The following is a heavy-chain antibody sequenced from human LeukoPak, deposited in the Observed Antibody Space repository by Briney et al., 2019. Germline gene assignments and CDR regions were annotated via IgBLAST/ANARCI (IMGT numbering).Heavy chain of an antibody. J-gene: IGHJ6*03. CDR3: ARSVLEEWTRGSYYYYYYMDV. Sequence: GGSLRLSCAASGFTFSSYSMNWVRQAPGKELEWVSSISSSSSYIYYADSVKGRFTISRDNAKNSLYLQMNSLRAEDTAVYYCARSVLEEWTRGSYYYYYYMDVWGKGTTVTVSS. CDR1: GFTFSSYS. D-gene: IGHD3-16*01. CDR2: ISSSSSYI. V-gene: IGHV3-21*01.